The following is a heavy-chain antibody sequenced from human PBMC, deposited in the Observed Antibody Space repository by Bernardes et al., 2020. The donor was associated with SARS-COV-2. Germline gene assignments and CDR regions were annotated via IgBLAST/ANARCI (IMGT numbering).Heavy chain of an antibody. CDR3: ARFRSIEFYYYYGMDV. J-gene: IGHJ6*02. Sequence: SETLSLTCAVYGGSFSGYYWSWIRQPPGKGLEWIGEINHSGSTNYNPSLKSRVTISVDTSKNQFSLKLSSVTAADTAVYYCARFRSIEFYYYYGMDVWGQGTTVTVSS. CDR2: INHSGST. V-gene: IGHV4-34*01. CDR1: GGSFSGYY.